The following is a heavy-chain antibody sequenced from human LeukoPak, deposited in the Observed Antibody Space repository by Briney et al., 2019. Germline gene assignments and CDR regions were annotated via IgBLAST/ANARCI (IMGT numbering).Heavy chain of an antibody. J-gene: IGHJ6*03. D-gene: IGHD3-10*01. V-gene: IGHV4-34*01. CDR3: ARDRGGGYYYYYMDV. CDR2: INHSGST. CDR1: GGSFSGYY. Sequence: SETLSLTCAVYGGSFSGYYWSWIRQPPGKGLEWIGEINHSGSTNYNPSLKSRVTISVDTSKNQFSLKLSSVTAADTAVYYCARDRGGGYYYYYMDVWGKGTTVTVSS.